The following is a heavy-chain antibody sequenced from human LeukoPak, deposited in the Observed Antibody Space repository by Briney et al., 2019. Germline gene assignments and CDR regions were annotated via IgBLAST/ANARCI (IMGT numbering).Heavy chain of an antibody. CDR3: ASAAVAGIVDY. Sequence: GGSLRLSCAASGFTFSSYSMNWVRQAPGKRLEWVSSISSSSSYIYYADSVKGRFTISRDNAKNSLYLQMNSLRAEDTAVYYCASAAVAGIVDYWGQGTLVTVSS. V-gene: IGHV3-21*01. CDR1: GFTFSSYS. D-gene: IGHD6-19*01. CDR2: ISSSSSYI. J-gene: IGHJ4*02.